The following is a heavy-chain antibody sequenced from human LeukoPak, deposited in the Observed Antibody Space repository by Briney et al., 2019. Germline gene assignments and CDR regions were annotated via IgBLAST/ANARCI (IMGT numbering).Heavy chain of an antibody. V-gene: IGHV4-39*07. D-gene: IGHD6-19*01. CDR3: AREYTLYRSGWFFDY. CDR1: GGSISSSSYY. CDR2: IDYSGSS. Sequence: PSETLSLTCTVSGGSISSSSYYWGWIRQPPGKGLEWIGSIDYSGSSYYNPSLKSRATISIDTSKDQFSLKLSSVTAADTAVYYCAREYTLYRSGWFFDYWGQGTVVTVSS. J-gene: IGHJ4*02.